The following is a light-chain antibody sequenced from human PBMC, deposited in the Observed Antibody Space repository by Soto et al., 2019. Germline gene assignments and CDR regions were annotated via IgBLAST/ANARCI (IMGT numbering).Light chain of an antibody. CDR2: EVS. Sequence: QSALTQPASVSGSPGQSITISCTGTSSDVGGYKYVSWYQQNPGKAPKVMIYEVSSRPSGVSNRFSGSKSGNTASLTISGLQADDEADYYCSSYKGGSTLVFGTGTKVTVL. J-gene: IGLJ1*01. CDR1: SSDVGGYKY. V-gene: IGLV2-14*01. CDR3: SSYKGGSTLV.